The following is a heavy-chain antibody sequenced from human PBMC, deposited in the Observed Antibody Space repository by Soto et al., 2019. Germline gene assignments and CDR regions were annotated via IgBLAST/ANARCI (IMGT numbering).Heavy chain of an antibody. CDR3: AIGGARDSWLAAF. CDR2: IYVSVST. CDR1: GGSIGSYN. D-gene: IGHD6-19*01. J-gene: IGHJ4*02. V-gene: IGHV4-4*07. Sequence: QVQLQESGPGLVKPSETLSLTCTVSGGSIGSYNWFWIRQPAVKGLEWIGRIYVSVSTNYNPYLKRRVTMSVDASNNQIALRLSSVTAAYTAVYYCAIGGARDSWLAAFWGQGTLVTGSS.